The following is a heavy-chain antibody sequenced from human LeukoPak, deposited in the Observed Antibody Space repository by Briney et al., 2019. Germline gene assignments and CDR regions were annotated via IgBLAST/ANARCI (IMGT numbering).Heavy chain of an antibody. CDR2: IIPIFGTA. J-gene: IGHJ4*02. CDR3: ARVSSSSESFDY. D-gene: IGHD6-6*01. CDR1: GGTFSSYA. V-gene: IGHV1-69*06. Sequence: GASVKVSCKASGGTFSSYAISWVRQAPGQGLEWMGGIIPIFGTANYAQKFQGRVTITADKSTSTAYMELSSLRSEDTAVYYCARVSSSSESFDYWGQGTLVTVSS.